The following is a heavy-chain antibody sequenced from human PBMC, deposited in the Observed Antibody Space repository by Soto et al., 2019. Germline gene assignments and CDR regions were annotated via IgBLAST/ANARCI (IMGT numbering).Heavy chain of an antibody. CDR1: GFTFSSYG. V-gene: IGHV3-33*01. D-gene: IGHD2-15*01. CDR3: ARGGYCSGGSCYSVDYYYGMDV. J-gene: IGHJ6*02. Sequence: QVQLVESGGGVVQPGRSLRLSCAASGFTFSSYGMHWVRQAPGKGLEWGAVIWYDGSNKYYADSVKGRFTISRDNSKNTLYLQMNSLRAEDTAVYYCARGGYCSGGSCYSVDYYYGMDVWGQGTTVTVSS. CDR2: IWYDGSNK.